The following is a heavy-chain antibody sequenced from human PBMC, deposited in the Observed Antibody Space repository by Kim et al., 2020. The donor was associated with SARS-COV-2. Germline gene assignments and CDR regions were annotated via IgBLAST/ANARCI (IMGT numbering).Heavy chain of an antibody. CDR3: ARVRVRFDWLFGY. Sequence: ASVKVSCKASGYTFTSYAMHWVRQAPGQRLEWMGWINAGNGNTKYSQKFQGRVTITRDTSASTAYMELSSLRSEDTAVYYCARVRVRFDWLFGYWGQGTLVTVSS. V-gene: IGHV1-3*01. CDR1: GYTFTSYA. CDR2: INAGNGNT. J-gene: IGHJ4*02. D-gene: IGHD3-9*01.